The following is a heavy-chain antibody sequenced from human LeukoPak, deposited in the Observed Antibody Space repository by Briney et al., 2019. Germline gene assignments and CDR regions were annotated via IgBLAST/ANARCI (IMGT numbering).Heavy chain of an antibody. V-gene: IGHV3-7*01. Sequence: GGSLRLSCAASGFTFSSYWMSWVRQAPGKGLEWVANIKQDGSEKYYVDSVKGRFTIARDNAKNALYLQMNSLRAEDTAVYYCARDRHHDYVWGSESPVFDYWGQGTLVTVSS. CDR2: IKQDGSEK. D-gene: IGHD3-16*01. CDR3: ARDRHHDYVWGSESPVFDY. J-gene: IGHJ4*02. CDR1: GFTFSSYW.